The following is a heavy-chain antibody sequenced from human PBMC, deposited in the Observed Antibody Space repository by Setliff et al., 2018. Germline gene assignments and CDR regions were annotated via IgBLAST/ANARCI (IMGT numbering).Heavy chain of an antibody. J-gene: IGHJ3*02. CDR2: ISYNSVYI. CDR1: GFTFSSYS. CDR3: IRDTSGRDAFDI. V-gene: IGHV3-21*04. D-gene: IGHD6-19*01. Sequence: GGSLRLSCAASGFTFSSYSLNWVRQAPGKGLEWVSSISYNSVYIYYADSMKGRFTISRDNSQNTMYLQMNSLRAEDTAVYYCIRDTSGRDAFDIWGQGTMVTVSS.